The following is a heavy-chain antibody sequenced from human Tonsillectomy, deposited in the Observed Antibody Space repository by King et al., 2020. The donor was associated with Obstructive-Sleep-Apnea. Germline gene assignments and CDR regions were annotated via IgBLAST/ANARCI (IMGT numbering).Heavy chain of an antibody. J-gene: IGHJ4*02. CDR2: IWYDGSNK. D-gene: IGHD3-3*01. CDR3: AKGYDFWSYFDY. Sequence: VQLVESGGGVVQPGRSLRLSCAASGFTFSNYGMHWVRQAPGKGLEWVAVIWYDGSNKYYADSVKGRFTISRDNSKNTLYLQMNSLRAEDTAVYYCAKGYDFWSYFDYWGQGTLVTVSS. CDR1: GFTFSNYG. V-gene: IGHV3-33*06.